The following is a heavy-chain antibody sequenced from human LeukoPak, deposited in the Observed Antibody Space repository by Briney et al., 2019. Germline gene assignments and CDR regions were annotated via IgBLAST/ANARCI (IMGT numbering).Heavy chain of an antibody. V-gene: IGHV3-7*01. D-gene: IGHD2-15*01. CDR3: ARLYCSGGSCYVDY. J-gene: IGHJ4*02. Sequence: GGSLRLSCAASGFSFSSYWISWVRQAPGKGLEWVANIKQDGSEKYYVDSVKGRFTISRDNAKNSLYLQMNSLRAEDTAVYYCARLYCSGGSCYVDYWGQGTLVTVSS. CDR1: GFSFSSYW. CDR2: IKQDGSEK.